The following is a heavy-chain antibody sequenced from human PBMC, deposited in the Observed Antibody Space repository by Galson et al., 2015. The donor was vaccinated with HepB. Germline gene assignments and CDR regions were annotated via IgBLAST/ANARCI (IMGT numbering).Heavy chain of an antibody. CDR2: ISSSSTTI. D-gene: IGHD6-13*01. CDR3: ARDLTGYSSTWRRYWFFDL. CDR1: GFTFSSYS. V-gene: IGHV3-48*04. Sequence: SLRLSCAASGFTFSSYSMNWVRQAPGKGLEWVSFISSSSTTIYYADSVKGRFTISRDDAKNSLYLQMNSLRAEDTAVYYCARDLTGYSSTWRRYWFFDLWGRRTLVTVSS. J-gene: IGHJ2*01.